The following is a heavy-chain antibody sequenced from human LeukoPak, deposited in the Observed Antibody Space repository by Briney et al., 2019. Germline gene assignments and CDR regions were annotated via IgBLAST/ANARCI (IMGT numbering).Heavy chain of an antibody. D-gene: IGHD6-19*01. CDR2: INPNSGGT. CDR3: ARVVYSSGWYSTYYFAY. Sequence: ASVKVSYQASGYTFTGYYMHWVRQAPGQGLEWMGWINPNSGGTNYAQKFQGRVTMTRDTSISTAYMELSRLRSDDTAVYYCARVVYSSGWYSTYYFAYWGQVSLVTVSS. V-gene: IGHV1-2*02. CDR1: GYTFTGYY. J-gene: IGHJ4*02.